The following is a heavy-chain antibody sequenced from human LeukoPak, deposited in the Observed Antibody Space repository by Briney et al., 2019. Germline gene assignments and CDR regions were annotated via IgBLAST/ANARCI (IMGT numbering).Heavy chain of an antibody. V-gene: IGHV3-30*02. CDR2: IRYDGSNK. D-gene: IGHD7-27*01. CDR3: ARDGELGSAFDI. Sequence: GGSLRLSCAASGFTFSSYGMHWVRQAPGKGLEWVAFIRYDGSNKYYADSVKGRFTISRDNAKNSLYLQMNSLRAEDTAVYYCARDGELGSAFDIWGQGTMVTVSS. CDR1: GFTFSSYG. J-gene: IGHJ3*02.